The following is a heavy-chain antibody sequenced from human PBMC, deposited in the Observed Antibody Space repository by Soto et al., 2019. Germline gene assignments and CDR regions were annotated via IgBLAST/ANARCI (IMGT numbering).Heavy chain of an antibody. D-gene: IGHD6-13*01. J-gene: IGHJ4*02. Sequence: GGSLRLSCAASGFTFGDYALSWVRQPPGKWLEWVGFIRGKAHGGTTEYATPVQGRFTLSRDDSRAIAYLQMTSLETEDTAVYYCSRAELYSSLDYWGPGXLVTVYS. V-gene: IGHV3-49*04. CDR3: SRAELYSSLDY. CDR1: GFTFGDYA. CDR2: IRGKAHGGTT.